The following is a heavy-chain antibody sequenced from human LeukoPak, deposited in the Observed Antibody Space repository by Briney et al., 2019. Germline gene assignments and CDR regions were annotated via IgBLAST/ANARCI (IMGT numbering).Heavy chain of an antibody. CDR1: GFTFSGYW. J-gene: IGHJ4*02. CDR2: IKQDGSQK. D-gene: IGHD3-10*01. Sequence: GGSLRLSCEASGFTFSGYWMTWVRQAPGKGLEWVTNIKQDGSQKYYVDSVKGRFTISRDNAKNSLYLQMNSLRVEDTAVYYCAKEVGGSGSFWGQGTLVTVSS. CDR3: AKEVGGSGSF. V-gene: IGHV3-7*01.